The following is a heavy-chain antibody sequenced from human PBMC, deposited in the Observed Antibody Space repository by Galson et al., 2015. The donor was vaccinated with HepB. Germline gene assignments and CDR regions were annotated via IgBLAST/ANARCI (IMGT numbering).Heavy chain of an antibody. D-gene: IGHD3-10*01. CDR1: GFAFSSYA. CDR3: ARDSGVKGYFQH. V-gene: IGHV3-30*04. CDR2: ISYDGSNK. J-gene: IGHJ1*01. Sequence: LRLSCAASGFAFSSYAMHWVRQAPGKGLEWVAVISYDGSNKYYADSVKGRFTISRDNSKNTLYLQMNSLRAEDTAVYYCARDSGVKGYFQHWGQGTLVTVSS.